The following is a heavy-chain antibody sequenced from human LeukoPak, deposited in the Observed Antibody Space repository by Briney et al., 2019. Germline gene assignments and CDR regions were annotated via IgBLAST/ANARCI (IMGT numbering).Heavy chain of an antibody. V-gene: IGHV3-66*02. CDR2: IYSGDNT. J-gene: IGHJ4*02. CDR3: AGRRVLDASFDY. Sequence: PGGSLRLSCAASGFTVRNNYMSWVRQAPGKGLEWVSVIYSGDNTYYVEPVKGRFTISRDNSKNTLFLQMNRLRAEDTAVYYCAGRRVLDASFDYWGQGTLVTVSS. CDR1: GFTVRNNY. D-gene: IGHD3-16*01.